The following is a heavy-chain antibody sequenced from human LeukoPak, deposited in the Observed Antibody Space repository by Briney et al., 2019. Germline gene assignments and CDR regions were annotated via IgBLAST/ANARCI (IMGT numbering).Heavy chain of an antibody. D-gene: IGHD2-2*01. CDR1: GGTFSSYA. CDR3: ARAVWRPQSNDMPFDY. V-gene: IGHV1-69*06. CDR2: IIPIFGTA. Sequence: SVKVSCKASGGTFSSYAISWVRQAPGQGLEWMGGIIPIFGTANYAQKFQGRVTITADKSTSTAYMELSSLRSEDTAVYYCARAVWRPQSNDMPFDYWGQGTLVTVSS. J-gene: IGHJ4*02.